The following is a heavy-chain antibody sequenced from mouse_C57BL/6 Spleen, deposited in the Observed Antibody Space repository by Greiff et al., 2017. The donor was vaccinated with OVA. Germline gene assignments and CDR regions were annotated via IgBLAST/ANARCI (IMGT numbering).Heavy chain of an antibody. Sequence: VQLQQPGTELVKPGASVKLSCKASGYTFTSYWMHWVKQRPGQGLEWIGNINPSNGGTNYNEKFKSKATLTVDKSSSTAYMQLSSLTSEDSAVYYCAREEAGTDWYFDVWGTGTTVTVSS. CDR3: AREEAGTDWYFDV. CDR1: GYTFTSYW. J-gene: IGHJ1*03. D-gene: IGHD4-1*01. V-gene: IGHV1-53*01. CDR2: INPSNGGT.